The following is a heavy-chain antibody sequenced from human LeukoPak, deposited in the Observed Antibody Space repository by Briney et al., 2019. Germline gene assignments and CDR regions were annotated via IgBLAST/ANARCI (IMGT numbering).Heavy chain of an antibody. CDR1: GFTFDDYA. Sequence: PGRSLRLSCAASGFTFDDYAMHWVRQAPGKGLEWVSGISWNSGSIGYADSVKGRFTISRDNAKNSLYLQMNSLRAEDTALYYCAKDIRGYYYYGMDVWGQGTTVTVFS. CDR3: AKDIRGYYYYGMDV. J-gene: IGHJ6*02. V-gene: IGHV3-9*01. CDR2: ISWNSGSI.